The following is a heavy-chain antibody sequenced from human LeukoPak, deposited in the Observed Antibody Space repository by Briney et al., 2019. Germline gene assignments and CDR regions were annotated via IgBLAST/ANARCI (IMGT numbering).Heavy chain of an antibody. CDR3: ARRGRNSSGWQDYL. D-gene: IGHD6-25*01. J-gene: IGHJ4*02. Sequence: SETLSLTCTASGGSISSYYWSWIRQPPGKGLEWIANIYHSGSTNYNPSLSSRVTISIDTAKNQFSLKLTSVTAADTAVYYCARRGRNSSGWQDYLWGQGTLVTVSS. CDR2: IYHSGST. CDR1: GGSISSYY. V-gene: IGHV4-59*01.